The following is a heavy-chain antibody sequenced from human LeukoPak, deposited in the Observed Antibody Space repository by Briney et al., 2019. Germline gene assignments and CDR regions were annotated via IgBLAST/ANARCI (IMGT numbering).Heavy chain of an antibody. CDR1: GFTFGDYA. J-gene: IGHJ4*02. CDR3: TRRYCSSTSCKPGPLDY. CDR2: IRSKAYGGTT. V-gene: IGHV3-49*04. D-gene: IGHD2-2*01. Sequence: PGGSLRLSCSASGFTFGDYAMSWVRQAPGKGLEWVGFIRSKAYGGTTEHAASVKGRFTISRDDSKSIAYLQMNSLKTEDTAVYYCTRRYCSSTSCKPGPLDYWGQGTLVTVSS.